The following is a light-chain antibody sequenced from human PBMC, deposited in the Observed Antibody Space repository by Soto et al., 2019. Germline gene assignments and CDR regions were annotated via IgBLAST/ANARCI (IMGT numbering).Light chain of an antibody. Sequence: QSALTQPASVSGSPGQSITISCTGTSRDVGNYNYVSWYQQDPGKAPKLIIYEVSNRPSGVSSRFSGSKSGNTASLSISGLQTEDEADYYCGSYTSATTWVFGGGTKLTVL. J-gene: IGLJ3*02. V-gene: IGLV2-14*01. CDR3: GSYTSATTWV. CDR2: EVS. CDR1: SRDVGNYNY.